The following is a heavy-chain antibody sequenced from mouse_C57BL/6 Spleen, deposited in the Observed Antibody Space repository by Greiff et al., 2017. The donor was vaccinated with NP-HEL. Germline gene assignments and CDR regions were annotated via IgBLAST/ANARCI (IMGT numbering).Heavy chain of an antibody. J-gene: IGHJ3*01. CDR1: GYTFTDYY. CDR3: AREESYYYGSSSAY. D-gene: IGHD1-1*01. Sequence: EVQLQQSGPELVKPGASVKISCKASGYTFTDYYMNWVKQSHGKSLEWIGDINPNNGGTSYNQKFKGKATLTVDKSSSTAYMELRSLTSEDSAVYYCAREESYYYGSSSAYWGQGTLVTVSA. CDR2: INPNNGGT. V-gene: IGHV1-26*01.